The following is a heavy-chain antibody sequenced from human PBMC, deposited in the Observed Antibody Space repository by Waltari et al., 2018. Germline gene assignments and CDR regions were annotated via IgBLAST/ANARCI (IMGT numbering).Heavy chain of an antibody. D-gene: IGHD3-22*01. CDR2: IYTSGST. J-gene: IGHJ4*02. CDR1: GGSFSGYY. Sequence: QVQLQQWGAGLLKPSETLSLTCAVYGGSFSGYYWSWIRQPAGKGLEWIGRIYTSGSTNYNPSLKSRVTISVDTSKNQFSLKLSSVTAADTAVYYCARAGSSGYYGDYWGQGTLVTVSS. V-gene: IGHV4-59*10. CDR3: ARAGSSGYYGDY.